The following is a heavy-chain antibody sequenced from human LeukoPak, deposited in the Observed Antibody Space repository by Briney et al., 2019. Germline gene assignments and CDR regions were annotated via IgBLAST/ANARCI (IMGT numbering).Heavy chain of an antibody. CDR1: GGSFSGYY. D-gene: IGHD3-3*01. Sequence: SETLSLTCAVYGGSFSGYYWSWIRPPPGKGLEWIGEINHSGSTNYNPSLKSRVTISVDTSKNQFSLKLSSVTAADTAVYYCARDYDFWSDTGDYWFDPWGQGTLVTVSS. CDR2: INHSGST. CDR3: ARDYDFWSDTGDYWFDP. J-gene: IGHJ5*02. V-gene: IGHV4-34*01.